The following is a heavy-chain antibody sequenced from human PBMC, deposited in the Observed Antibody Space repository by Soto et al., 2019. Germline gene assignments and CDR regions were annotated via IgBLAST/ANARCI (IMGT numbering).Heavy chain of an antibody. CDR1: GFAFTNYG. V-gene: IGHV3-30*03. CDR3: ARAVAMPTGLGLGY. CDR2: ISNDGSKK. Sequence: QVQVVESGGGVVQPGTSLRLSCAASGFAFTNYGIHWVRQAPGKGLEWVAHISNDGSKKFYGDSVKGRFTISRDNSETTVYLQMTSLRPDDTAVFYCARAVAMPTGLGLGYWGQGTLVTVSS. D-gene: IGHD6-19*01. J-gene: IGHJ4*02.